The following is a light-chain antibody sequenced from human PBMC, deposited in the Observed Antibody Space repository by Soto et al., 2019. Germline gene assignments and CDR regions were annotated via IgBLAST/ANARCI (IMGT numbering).Light chain of an antibody. CDR3: QQYGSSPWT. V-gene: IGKV3-20*01. J-gene: IGKJ1*01. Sequence: EIVLTQSPGTLSLSPGERATLSCRASQSVSSTYLAWYQQKPGQAPRRLIYGASSRATGIPDRFSGSGSGTDFTLTISRLEPEDFAVYYCQQYGSSPWTFGQRTKVDIK. CDR1: QSVSSTY. CDR2: GAS.